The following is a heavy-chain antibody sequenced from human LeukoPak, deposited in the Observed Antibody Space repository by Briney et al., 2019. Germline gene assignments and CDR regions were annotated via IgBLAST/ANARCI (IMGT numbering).Heavy chain of an antibody. CDR1: GFTFSSYG. V-gene: IGHV3-30*18. CDR3: AKDLGVDYYYFDY. CDR2: ISYDGSNK. Sequence: PGGSLRPSCAASGFTFSSYGMHWVRQAPGKGLEWVAVISYDGSNKYYADSVKGRFTISRDNSKNTLYLQMNSLRAEDTAVYYCAKDLGVDYYYFDYWGQGTLVTVSS. J-gene: IGHJ4*02. D-gene: IGHD2/OR15-2a*01.